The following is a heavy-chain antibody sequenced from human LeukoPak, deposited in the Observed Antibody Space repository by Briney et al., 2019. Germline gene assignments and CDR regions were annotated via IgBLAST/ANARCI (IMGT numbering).Heavy chain of an antibody. Sequence: PSEALSLPCTVATASLSSQYCVCGRQPPGKRPEWVGYGQSSGRTNYNPSLRSRVTLSVDTSTNQYSLKLSSVSAADPAFYYWVQGGWWYFALWGRRILVSVSS. CDR3: VQGGWWYFAL. D-gene: IGHD6-19*01. V-gene: IGHV4-59*11. CDR2: GQSSGRT. J-gene: IGHJ2*01. CDR1: TASLSSQY.